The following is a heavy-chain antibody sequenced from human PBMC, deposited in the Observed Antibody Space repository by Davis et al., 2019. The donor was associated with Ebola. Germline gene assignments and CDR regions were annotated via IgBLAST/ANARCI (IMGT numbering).Heavy chain of an antibody. Sequence: KVSCKGSGYSVTSYWIGWVRQMPGKGLEWMGIIYPGDSDTRYSPSFQGQVTISADKSISTASLQWSSLKASDTAMYYCARGLVAAANNWFDPWGQGTLFTVSS. D-gene: IGHD5-12*01. CDR1: GYSVTSYW. V-gene: IGHV5-51*01. J-gene: IGHJ5*02. CDR3: ARGLVAAANNWFDP. CDR2: IYPGDSDT.